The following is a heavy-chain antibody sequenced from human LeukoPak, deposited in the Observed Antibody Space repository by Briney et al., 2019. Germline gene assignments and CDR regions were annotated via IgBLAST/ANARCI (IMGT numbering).Heavy chain of an antibody. V-gene: IGHV3-30*04. Sequence: PGRPLRLSCAASGFTFSSSAMHWVRQAPGKGLEWVAVISYDGGNKYYADSVKGRFTISRDISENTLYLQMNSLRAEDTSVYYCARDGRGGLISGAIGWFDPWGQGTLVTVSS. CDR3: ARDGRGGLISGAIGWFDP. J-gene: IGHJ5*02. CDR1: GFTFSSSA. D-gene: IGHD2-2*01. CDR2: ISYDGGNK.